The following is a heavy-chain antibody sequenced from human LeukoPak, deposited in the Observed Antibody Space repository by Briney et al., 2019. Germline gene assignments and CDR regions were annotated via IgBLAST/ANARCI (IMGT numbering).Heavy chain of an antibody. D-gene: IGHD3-10*01. CDR1: GFTFSSYA. J-gene: IGHJ4*02. Sequence: GGSLRLSCAASGFTFSSYAMHWVRQAPGKGLEWVAVISYDGSNKYYADSVKGRITISRDNSKNTLYLQMNSLRAEDTAVYYCAREVSGVHEGVYYFDYWGQGTLVTVSS. CDR3: AREVSGVHEGVYYFDY. CDR2: ISYDGSNK. V-gene: IGHV3-30-3*01.